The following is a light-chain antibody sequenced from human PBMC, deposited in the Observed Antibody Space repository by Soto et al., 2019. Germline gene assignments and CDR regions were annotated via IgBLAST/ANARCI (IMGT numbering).Light chain of an antibody. CDR3: KPYRSYSPYT. CDR2: KAS. J-gene: IGKJ2*01. CDR1: QSISSW. Sequence: DIQMTQSPSTLSASVGDRVTITCRASQSISSWLAWYLQKPGKAPKLLIYKASTLQDGVPSRFSGSGSWTEYTRAISPLQPDDFESYDCKPYRSYSPYTFGQGTKLEIK. V-gene: IGKV1-5*03.